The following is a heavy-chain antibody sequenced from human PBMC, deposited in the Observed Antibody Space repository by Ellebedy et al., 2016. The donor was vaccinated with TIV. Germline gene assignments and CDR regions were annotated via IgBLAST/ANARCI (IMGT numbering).Heavy chain of an antibody. V-gene: IGHV4-39*07. CDR3: ARGKGFWSGYYSIDPHYYYYMDV. Sequence: SETLSLTXTVSGGSISSSSYYWGWIRQPPGKGLEWIGSIYYSGSTYYNPSLKSRVTISVDTSKNQFSLKLSSVTAADTAVYYCARGKGFWSGYYSIDPHYYYYMDVWGKGTTVTVSS. CDR2: IYYSGST. CDR1: GGSISSSSYY. D-gene: IGHD3-3*01. J-gene: IGHJ6*03.